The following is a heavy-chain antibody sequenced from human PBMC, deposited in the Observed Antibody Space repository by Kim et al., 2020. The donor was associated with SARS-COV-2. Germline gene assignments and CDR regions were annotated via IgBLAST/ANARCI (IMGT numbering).Heavy chain of an antibody. CDR2: IRTTDSSA. Sequence: GGSLRLSCAASGFIFSNFAMGWVRQAPGKGLEWVSLIRTTDSSAQYAESIKGRFTISRDNSKKTVYLQMNSLRAEDTAVYYCAKDAGRGGGGEWGQGTLVTVSS. V-gene: IGHV3-23*01. CDR3: AKDAGRGGGGE. D-gene: IGHD3-10*01. J-gene: IGHJ4*02. CDR1: GFIFSNFA.